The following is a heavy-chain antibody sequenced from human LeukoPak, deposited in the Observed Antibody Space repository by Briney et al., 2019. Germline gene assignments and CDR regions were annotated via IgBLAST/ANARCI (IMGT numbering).Heavy chain of an antibody. Sequence: GASVKVSCKASGYTFTSYGISWVRQAPGQGLEWMGWISAYNGNTNYAQKLQGRVTMTTDTSTSTAYMELRSLRSDDTAVYYCARRDGDCSSTSCYNWFDPGAREPWSPSPQ. CDR1: GYTFTSYG. D-gene: IGHD2-2*01. CDR3: ARRDGDCSSTSCYNWFDP. V-gene: IGHV1-18*01. J-gene: IGHJ5*02. CDR2: ISAYNGNT.